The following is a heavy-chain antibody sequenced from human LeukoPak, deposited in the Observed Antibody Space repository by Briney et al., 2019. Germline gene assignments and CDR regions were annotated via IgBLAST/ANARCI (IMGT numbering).Heavy chain of an antibody. D-gene: IGHD3-22*01. V-gene: IGHV3-23*01. Sequence: GGSLRLSCAASEFTFSSYAMSWVRQAPGKGLEWVSAISGSGGSTYYADSVKGRFTISRDNSKNTLYLQMNSLRAEDTAVYYCARDYYDSSGGRYFDYWGQGTLVTVSS. CDR2: ISGSGGST. CDR1: EFTFSSYA. CDR3: ARDYYDSSGGRYFDY. J-gene: IGHJ4*02.